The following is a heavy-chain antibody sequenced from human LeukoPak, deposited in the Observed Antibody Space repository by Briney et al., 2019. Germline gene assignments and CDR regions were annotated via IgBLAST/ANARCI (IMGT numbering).Heavy chain of an antibody. CDR1: GGSISSSSYY. CDR2: IYYSGST. CDR3: ARHPLKPYVSDWFDP. D-gene: IGHD3-10*02. V-gene: IGHV4-39*01. Sequence: SETLSLTCTVSGGSISSSSYYWGWSRQPPGKGLEWIGSIYYSGSTYYNPSLKSRVTISVDTSKNQFSLKLSSVTAADTAVYYCARHPLKPYVSDWFDPWGQGTLVTVSS. J-gene: IGHJ5*02.